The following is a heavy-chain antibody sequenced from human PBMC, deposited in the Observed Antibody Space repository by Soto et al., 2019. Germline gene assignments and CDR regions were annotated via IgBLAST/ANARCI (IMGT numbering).Heavy chain of an antibody. Sequence: SQTLSLTCTVSGGSISSYSWSWIRQPPGKGLEWIGYIYYSGSTNYNPSLKSRVTISVDTSKNQFSLKLSSVTAADTAVYYCARYSSGWNNWFDPWGQGTLVTVSS. CDR3: ARYSSGWNNWFDP. D-gene: IGHD6-19*01. J-gene: IGHJ5*02. CDR1: GGSISSYS. V-gene: IGHV4-59*01. CDR2: IYYSGST.